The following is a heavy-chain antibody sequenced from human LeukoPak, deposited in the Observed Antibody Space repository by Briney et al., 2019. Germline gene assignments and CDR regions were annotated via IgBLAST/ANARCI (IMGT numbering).Heavy chain of an antibody. CDR1: GGTFSSYA. CDR2: IIPVLGTA. J-gene: IGHJ3*02. V-gene: IGHV1-69*13. D-gene: IGHD2-15*01. CDR3: ARDRVVGLGFDNAFDI. Sequence: ASVEVSCKTSGGTFSSYAISWVRQAPGQGLEWMGGIIPVLGTANYAQEFQGRVTITADESASTTYMELSSLRSEDTAVYYCARDRVVGLGFDNAFDIWGHGTMVTVSS.